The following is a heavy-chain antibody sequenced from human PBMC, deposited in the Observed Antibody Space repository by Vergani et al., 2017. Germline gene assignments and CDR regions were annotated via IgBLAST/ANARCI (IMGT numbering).Heavy chain of an antibody. CDR2: IRSKAYGGTT. D-gene: IGHD3-10*01. V-gene: IGHV3-49*04. J-gene: IGHJ4*02. CDR1: GFAFGDYA. CDR3: TRAWFGESDFDY. Sequence: EVQLVESGGGLVQPGRSLRLSCTASGFAFGDYAMSWVRQAPGKGLEWVGFIRSKAYGGTTEYAASVKGRFTISRDDSKSIAYLQMNSLKTEDTAVYYWTRAWFGESDFDYWGQGTLVTVSS.